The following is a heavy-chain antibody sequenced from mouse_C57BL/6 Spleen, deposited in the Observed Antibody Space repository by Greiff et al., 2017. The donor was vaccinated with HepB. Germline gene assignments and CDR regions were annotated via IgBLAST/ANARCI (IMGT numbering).Heavy chain of an antibody. CDR2: IYPRSGNT. V-gene: IGHV1-81*01. CDR1: GYTFTSYG. J-gene: IGHJ2*01. D-gene: IGHD1-1*01. CDR3: ARGDYYGSSPWYFDY. Sequence: VQLQESGAELARPGASVKLSCKASGYTFTSYGISWVKQRTGQGLEWIGEIYPRSGNTYYNEKFKGKATLTADKSSSTAYMELRSLTSEDSAVYFCARGDYYGSSPWYFDYWGQGTTLTVSS.